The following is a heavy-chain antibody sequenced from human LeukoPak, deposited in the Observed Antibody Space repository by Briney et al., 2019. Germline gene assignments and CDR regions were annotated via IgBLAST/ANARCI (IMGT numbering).Heavy chain of an antibody. J-gene: IGHJ4*02. CDR2: INHSGST. Sequence: SETLSLTCAVYGGSFSGYYWSWIRQPPGKGLKWIGEINHSGSTNYNPSLKSRVTISVDTSKNQFSLKLSSVTAADTAVYYCASDRGSGSWYGRDYWGQGTLVTVSS. D-gene: IGHD6-13*01. V-gene: IGHV4-34*01. CDR3: ASDRGSGSWYGRDY. CDR1: GGSFSGYY.